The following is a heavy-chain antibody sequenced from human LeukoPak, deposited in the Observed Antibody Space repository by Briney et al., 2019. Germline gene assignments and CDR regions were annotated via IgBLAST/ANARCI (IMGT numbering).Heavy chain of an antibody. CDR1: GVPISSRSYY. Sequence: SETLSLTCSVSGVPISSRSYYWGWIRQPPGKGLEWIGSMYFSGTTYYNPSLKSRVTISVHTPENHLSLKLTSVTAADTAVYYCATTTMNYGGWFDPWGQGTLVTVSS. CDR2: MYFSGTT. D-gene: IGHD1-7*01. CDR3: ATTTMNYGGWFDP. J-gene: IGHJ5*02. V-gene: IGHV4-39*02.